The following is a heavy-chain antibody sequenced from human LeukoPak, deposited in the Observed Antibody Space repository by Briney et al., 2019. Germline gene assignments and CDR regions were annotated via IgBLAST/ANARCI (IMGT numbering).Heavy chain of an antibody. CDR2: IYYGGSN. CDR1: VDSIGSYY. J-gene: IGHJ5*01. Sequence: SETLSLTCSVSVDSIGSYYWTWIRQSPGKGPECVGYIYYGGSNNYSPSVQCRVSISVDTSNTLFSLQLRSVTATDTAIYYCARGRARDGSYPWLDSWGQGSLVTVSS. V-gene: IGHV4-59*01. CDR3: ARGRARDGSYPWLDS. D-gene: IGHD3-16*02.